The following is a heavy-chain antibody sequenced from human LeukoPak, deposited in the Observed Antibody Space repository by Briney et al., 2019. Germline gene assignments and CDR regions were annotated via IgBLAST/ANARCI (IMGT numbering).Heavy chain of an antibody. Sequence: PSETLSLTCTVSGGSISSSSYYWGWIRQPPGKGLEWIGSIYYSGSTYYNPSLKSRVTISVDTSKNQFSLKLSSVTAADTAVYYCASSGMIIAARPYYFDYWGQGTLVTVSS. D-gene: IGHD6-6*01. CDR2: IYYSGST. V-gene: IGHV4-39*01. CDR3: ASSGMIIAARPYYFDY. CDR1: GGSISSSSYY. J-gene: IGHJ4*02.